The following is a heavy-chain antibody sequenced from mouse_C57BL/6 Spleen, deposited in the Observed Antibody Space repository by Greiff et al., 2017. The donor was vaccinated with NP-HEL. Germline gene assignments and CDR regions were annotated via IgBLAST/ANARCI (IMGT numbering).Heavy chain of an antibody. CDR1: GFTFSDYG. D-gene: IGHD4-1*01. Sequence: EVKLMESGGGLVKPGGSLKLSCAASGFTFSDYGMHWVRQAPEKGLEWVAYISSGSSTIYYADTVKGRFTISRDNAKNTLFLQMTSLRSEDTAMYYCAREETGTWYYYAMDYWGQGTSVTVSS. CDR2: ISSGSSTI. J-gene: IGHJ4*01. CDR3: AREETGTWYYYAMDY. V-gene: IGHV5-17*01.